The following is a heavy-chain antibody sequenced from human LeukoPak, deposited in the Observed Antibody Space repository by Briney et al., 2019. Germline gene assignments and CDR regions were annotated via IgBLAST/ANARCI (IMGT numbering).Heavy chain of an antibody. CDR2: IYTSWST. CDR1: GGSISNGSYY. CDR3: ARDYYDSSI. J-gene: IGHJ3*02. V-gene: IGHV4-61*02. Sequence: PSQTLSLTWTVSGGSISNGSYYWSWLRQPAGKGLEWIGRIYTSWSTNINHSLKSRVTISVDTSKNQFSLKLSSVTAADTAVYYCARDYYDSSIWGQGTMVTVSS. D-gene: IGHD3-22*01.